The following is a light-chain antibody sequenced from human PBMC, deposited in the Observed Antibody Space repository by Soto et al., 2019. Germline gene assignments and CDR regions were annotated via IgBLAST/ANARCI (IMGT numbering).Light chain of an antibody. V-gene: IGKV3-20*01. CDR2: GAS. J-gene: IGKJ4*01. Sequence: EIVLTQSPGTLSLSPGERATLSCRASQSVSSSYLAWYQQKPGQAPMLLIYGASSRATGIPDRFSGSGSGRDFTLTISRLEPEDFVVYYCQQYGSSPLTFGGGTKVEIK. CDR3: QQYGSSPLT. CDR1: QSVSSSY.